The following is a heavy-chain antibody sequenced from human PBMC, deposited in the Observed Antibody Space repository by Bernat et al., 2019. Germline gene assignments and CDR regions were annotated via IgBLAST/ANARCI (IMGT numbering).Heavy chain of an antibody. J-gene: IGHJ6*02. D-gene: IGHD3-10*01. CDR3: ARGWETMVRGVHHYYYGMDV. CDR1: GYTFTSYG. V-gene: IGHV1-18*01. CDR2: ISAYNGNT. Sequence: QVQLVQSGAEVKKPGASVKVSCKASGYTFTSYGISWVRQAPGQGLEWMGWISAYNGNTNYAQKLQGRVTMTTDTSTSTAYMELRSLRSDDTAVYYCARGWETMVRGVHHYYYGMDVWGQGTTVTVSS.